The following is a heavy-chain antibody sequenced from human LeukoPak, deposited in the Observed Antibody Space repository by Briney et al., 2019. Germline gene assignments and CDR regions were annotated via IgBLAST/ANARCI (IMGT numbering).Heavy chain of an antibody. CDR1: GGTFSSYA. J-gene: IGHJ3*02. D-gene: IGHD3-22*01. V-gene: IGHV1-69*05. Sequence: ASVKVSCKASGGTFSSYAISWVRQAPGQGLEWMGGIIPIFGTANYAQKFQGRVTITTDESTSTAYMELSSPRSEDTAVYYCALYYYDSSGYQIDAFDIWGQGTMVTVSS. CDR3: ALYYYDSSGYQIDAFDI. CDR2: IIPIFGTA.